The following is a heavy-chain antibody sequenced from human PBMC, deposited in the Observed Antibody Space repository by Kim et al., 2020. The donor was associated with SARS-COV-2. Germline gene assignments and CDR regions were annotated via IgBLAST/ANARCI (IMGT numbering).Heavy chain of an antibody. Sequence: GGSLRLSCAASGFTFSSFAMSWVRQAPGKGLEWVSGITGSGGSTYYADFVKGRFTISRENSKNTVYLQMNSLRAEDTATYYCAKELSSGWFADYWGQGTL. V-gene: IGHV3-23*01. CDR3: AKELSSGWFADY. D-gene: IGHD6-19*01. CDR2: ITGSGGST. J-gene: IGHJ4*02. CDR1: GFTFSSFA.